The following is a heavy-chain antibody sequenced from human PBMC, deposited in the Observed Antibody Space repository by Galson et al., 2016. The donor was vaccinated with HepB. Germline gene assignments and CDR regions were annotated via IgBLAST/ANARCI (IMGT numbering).Heavy chain of an antibody. V-gene: IGHV3-23*01. CDR1: GFTFTNYA. CDR2: ISGSINAT. Sequence: SLRLSCAASGFTFTNYAMTWVRQAPGKGLQWVSGISGSINATYYADSVKGRFIISRDDSKNTLYLQMHSLRAADTALYYCAKLPSRYYGSGAGYGMDIWGQGTTVTVSS. J-gene: IGHJ6*02. D-gene: IGHD3-10*01. CDR3: AKLPSRYYGSGAGYGMDI.